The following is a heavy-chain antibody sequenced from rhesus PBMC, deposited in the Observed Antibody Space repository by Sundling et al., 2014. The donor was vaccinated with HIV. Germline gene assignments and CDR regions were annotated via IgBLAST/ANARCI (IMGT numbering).Heavy chain of an antibody. CDR1: GGSISSGHYY. Sequence: QVQLQESGPGLVKPSETLSLTCAVSGGSISSGHYYWSWIRQPPGKGLEWIGYITYSGSTNYNPSLKSRVTISRDTSQNQFSLKLTSMTAADTAIYYCARDGTSSTVSFDSWGQGVLVTVSS. V-gene: IGHV4-122*02. CDR2: ITYSGST. J-gene: IGHJ4*01. CDR3: ARDGTSSTVSFDS. D-gene: IGHD5-12*01.